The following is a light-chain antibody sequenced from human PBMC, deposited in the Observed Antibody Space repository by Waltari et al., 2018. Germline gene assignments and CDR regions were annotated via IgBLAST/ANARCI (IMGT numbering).Light chain of an antibody. Sequence: EIVLTQSPATLSLSPGERATLSCRASQSVNNYLAWYQQRPGQAPRLLIYDASNRATGIPAMFSGSGFGTDFTLTISTLEPEDFAVYYCQQRANWLTFGGGTKVEIK. V-gene: IGKV3-11*01. CDR1: QSVNNY. J-gene: IGKJ4*01. CDR3: QQRANWLT. CDR2: DAS.